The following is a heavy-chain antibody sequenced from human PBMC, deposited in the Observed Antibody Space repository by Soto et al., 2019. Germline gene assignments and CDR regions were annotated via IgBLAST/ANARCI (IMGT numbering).Heavy chain of an antibody. Sequence: EVQLVESGGGLVTPGGSLRLSCAASGFTFTNAWMNCVRQAPGKGLEWVGLIKMKSEGATTHYAAPVNGRFTISRDDSKKMLYLQMSNLKTEDTAVYYCTTLGSHYFYHNFDVWGQGTTVTVP. CDR1: GFTFTNAW. D-gene: IGHD1-26*01. J-gene: IGHJ6*02. CDR2: IKMKSEGATT. CDR3: TTLGSHYFYHNFDV. V-gene: IGHV3-15*07.